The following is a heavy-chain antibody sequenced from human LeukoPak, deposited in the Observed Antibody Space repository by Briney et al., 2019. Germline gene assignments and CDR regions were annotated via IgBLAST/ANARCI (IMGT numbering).Heavy chain of an antibody. CDR1: GFTFRSYA. V-gene: IGHV3-64*01. Sequence: PGGSLRLSCAASGFTFRSYAMHWVRQAPGKGLEYVSAISSNGGSTYYANSVKGRFTISRDNSKNTLYLQMGSLRAEDMAVYYCAMWELGAFDIWGQGTMVTVSS. D-gene: IGHD1-26*01. J-gene: IGHJ3*02. CDR2: ISSNGGST. CDR3: AMWELGAFDI.